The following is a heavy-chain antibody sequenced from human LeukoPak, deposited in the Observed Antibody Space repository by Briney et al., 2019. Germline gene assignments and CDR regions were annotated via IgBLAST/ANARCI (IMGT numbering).Heavy chain of an antibody. CDR3: ARVHYKGYIVGAKRPLDAFDI. CDR1: GGSFSGYY. Sequence: SETLSLTCAVYGGSFSGYYWSWIRQPPGNGLEWIGEINHGGSTNYNPSLKSRVTISVDTSKNQFSLKLSSVTAADTAVYYCARVHYKGYIVGAKRPLDAFDIWGQGTMVTVSS. V-gene: IGHV4-34*01. D-gene: IGHD1-26*01. CDR2: INHGGST. J-gene: IGHJ3*02.